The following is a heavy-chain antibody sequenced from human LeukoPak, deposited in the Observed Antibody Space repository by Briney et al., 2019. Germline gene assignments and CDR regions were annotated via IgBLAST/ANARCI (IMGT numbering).Heavy chain of an antibody. CDR3: ARDRLDRNRITIFGVVIRALDI. D-gene: IGHD3-3*01. CDR1: GGTFSSYA. J-gene: IGHJ3*02. V-gene: IGHV1-69*13. CDR2: IIPIFGTA. Sequence: GASVKVSCKASGGTFSSYAISWVRQAPGQGLEWMGGIIPIFGTANYAQKFQGRVTITADESTSTAYMELSSLRSEDTAVYYCARDRLDRNRITIFGVVIRALDIWGQGTMVTVS.